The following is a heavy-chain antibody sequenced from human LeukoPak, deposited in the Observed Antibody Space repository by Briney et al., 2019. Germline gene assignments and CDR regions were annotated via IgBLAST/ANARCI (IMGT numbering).Heavy chain of an antibody. J-gene: IGHJ4*02. D-gene: IGHD6-13*01. CDR2: ISSNGGST. CDR3: AKDRESSSWQYYFDY. V-gene: IGHV3-64*01. CDR1: GFTFSSYG. Sequence: GGSLRLSCAASGFTFSSYGMHWVRQAPGRGLEYVSAISSNGGSTYYANSVKGRFTISRDNSKNTLYLQMGSLRAEDTAVYYCAKDRESSSWQYYFDYWGQGTLVTVSS.